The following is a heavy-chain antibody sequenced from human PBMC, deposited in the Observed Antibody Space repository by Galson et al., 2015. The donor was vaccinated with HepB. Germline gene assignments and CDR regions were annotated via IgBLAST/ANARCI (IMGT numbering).Heavy chain of an antibody. Sequence: SLRLSCAASGFTFSRYNMNWVRPVPGKGLEWISYISASSSTIEYADSVKGRFTISRDNAKNSLFLQMSSLRAEDTAVYYCARDSRATFGEPNWFDPWGQGTLVTVSS. J-gene: IGHJ5*02. V-gene: IGHV3-48*01. CDR3: ARDSRATFGEPNWFDP. D-gene: IGHD3-3*01. CDR1: GFTFSRYN. CDR2: ISASSSTI.